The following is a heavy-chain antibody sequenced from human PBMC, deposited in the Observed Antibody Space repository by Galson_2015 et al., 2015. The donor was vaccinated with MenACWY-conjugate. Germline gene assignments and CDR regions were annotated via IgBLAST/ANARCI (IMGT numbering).Heavy chain of an antibody. J-gene: IGHJ6*03. CDR2: ICGGGDCT. D-gene: IGHD3-16*01. Sequence: SLRLSCAASGFTLSSNAMTWVRQAPGKGLEWVSTICGGGDCTFYADSVKSRFTISRDNSKNTLFLQMYSLRAEDTAEYYCARDGGAAPRDSYSYMDVWGKGTTVTVSS. V-gene: IGHV3-23*01. CDR1: GFTLSSNA. CDR3: ARDGGAAPRDSYSYMDV.